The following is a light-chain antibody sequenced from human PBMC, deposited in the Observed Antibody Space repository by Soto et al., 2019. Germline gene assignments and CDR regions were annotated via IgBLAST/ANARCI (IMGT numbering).Light chain of an antibody. CDR3: EQYGNSPMFT. CDR1: QSVSSNY. CDR2: SAA. J-gene: IGKJ3*01. V-gene: IGKV3-20*01. Sequence: EIVWTQSPGPLSLSPGERATLSCRASQSVSSNYLAWYQQQPGQSRRLLIFSAASRATGVPERFRGSGSGTDITLTINRVEHDYFAVYYFEQYGNSPMFTFGPGSKVDIK.